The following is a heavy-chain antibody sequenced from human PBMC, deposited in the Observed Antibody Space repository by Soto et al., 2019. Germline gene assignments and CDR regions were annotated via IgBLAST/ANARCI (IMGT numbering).Heavy chain of an antibody. D-gene: IGHD5-12*01. V-gene: IGHV3-48*02. CDR3: ARKGAVGDGYNGFDF. CDR1: GFTFNSFS. CDR2: ISGSGSTI. J-gene: IGHJ4*02. Sequence: VSLRLSCEASGFTFNSFSMNWVRQAPGKGLEWVSYISGSGSTIYYADSVKGRFTISRDNAKHSLTLQLNSLTDEDTAVYYCARKGAVGDGYNGFDFWGQGTLVTVSS.